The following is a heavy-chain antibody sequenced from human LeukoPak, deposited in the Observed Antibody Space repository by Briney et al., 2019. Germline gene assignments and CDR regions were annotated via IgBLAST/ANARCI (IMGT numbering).Heavy chain of an antibody. D-gene: IGHD1-26*01. CDR3: ARDGVGTAFDL. Sequence: GGSLRLSCAASGFIFRSYPMHWVRQAPGKGLEWVAVVSYDGSGENYADSVNGRFTISRDNSKNTLYLQMDSLRAEDTAVFYCARDGVGTAFDLWGQGTMVTVSS. CDR2: VSYDGSGE. V-gene: IGHV3-30*01. J-gene: IGHJ3*01. CDR1: GFIFRSYP.